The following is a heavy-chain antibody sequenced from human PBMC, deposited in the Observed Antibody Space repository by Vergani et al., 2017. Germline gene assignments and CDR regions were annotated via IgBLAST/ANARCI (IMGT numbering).Heavy chain of an antibody. CDR3: ARSYSCYDLQVAY. CDR2: IYSGGST. CDR1: GFTVSSNY. V-gene: IGHV3-66*02. Sequence: EVQLVESGGGLVQPGGSLRLSCAASGFTVSSNYMSWVRQAPGKGLEWVSVIYSGGSTYYADSVKGRFTISRDNSQNTLYLQMNSLRPEDTAVYYCARSYSCYDLQVAYWGQGTLVTVSS. J-gene: IGHJ4*02. D-gene: IGHD5-12*01.